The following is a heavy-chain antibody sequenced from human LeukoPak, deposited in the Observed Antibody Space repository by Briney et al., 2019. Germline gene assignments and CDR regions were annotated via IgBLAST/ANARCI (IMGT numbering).Heavy chain of an antibody. CDR2: ISGTGEST. D-gene: IGHD3-16*02. CDR3: ARDGRYLDY. Sequence: TGGSLRLSCEASGFTFRSYAMSWVRQAPGKGLEWVSSISGTGESTYYPDSVKGRFTVSRDNSKNTLYLQMYSLRVDDTAVYYCARDGRYLDYWGQGTLVTVSS. CDR1: GFTFRSYA. J-gene: IGHJ4*02. V-gene: IGHV3-23*01.